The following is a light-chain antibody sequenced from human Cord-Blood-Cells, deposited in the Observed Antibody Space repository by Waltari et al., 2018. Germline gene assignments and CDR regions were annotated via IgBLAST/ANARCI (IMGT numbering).Light chain of an antibody. J-gene: IGKJ1*01. Sequence: DIVMTQSPDSLAVSLGERATINCKSSQSVLYSSNNKNYLAWYQQKPGQPPKLLIYWASTRESGVPDRFSGSGSGTDFTLTISSLQAEDFATYYCQQYNSYSRTFGQGTKVEIK. CDR3: QQYNSYSRT. CDR2: WAS. V-gene: IGKV4-1*01. CDR1: QSVLYSSNNKNY.